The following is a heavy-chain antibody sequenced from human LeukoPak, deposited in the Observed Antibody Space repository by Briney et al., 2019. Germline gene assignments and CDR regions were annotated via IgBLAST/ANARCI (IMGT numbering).Heavy chain of an antibody. J-gene: IGHJ5*02. Sequence: PGRSLRLSCAASGFTFDDYAMHWVRQAPGKGLEWVSGINWNSGSIGYADSVKGRFTISRDNAKNSLYLQMNSLRAEDTALYYCAKDYSSGWYGYNWFDPWGQGTLVTVSS. CDR1: GFTFDDYA. V-gene: IGHV3-9*01. CDR3: AKDYSSGWYGYNWFDP. D-gene: IGHD6-19*01. CDR2: INWNSGSI.